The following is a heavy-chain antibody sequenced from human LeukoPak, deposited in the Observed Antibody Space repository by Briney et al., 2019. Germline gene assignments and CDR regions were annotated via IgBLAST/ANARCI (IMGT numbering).Heavy chain of an antibody. J-gene: IGHJ3*02. CDR3: AKSLLTTASGTGRAFDI. CDR2: ISANGDVT. CDR1: GFTFSSYA. Sequence: GGSLRLSCAASGFTFSSYATSWVRQAPGKGLEWVSGISANGDVTFHADPLKGRFTISRDNSKNTLYLQMDSLRAEDTAKYYCAKSLLTTASGTGRAFDIWGQGTVVTVSS. D-gene: IGHD1-26*01. V-gene: IGHV3-23*01.